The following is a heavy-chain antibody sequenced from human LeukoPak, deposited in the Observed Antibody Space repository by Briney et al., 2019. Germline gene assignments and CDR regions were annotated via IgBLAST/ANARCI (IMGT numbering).Heavy chain of an antibody. D-gene: IGHD1-26*01. V-gene: IGHV3-7*01. CDR1: GFTFSNYW. CDR3: ARDGIVGATAFDH. CDR2: IKEDGSEK. Sequence: PVGSLRLSCAASGFTFSNYWISWVRQAPGKGLEWVANIKEDGSEKYYVDSVKGRFTISRDNAKNALYLQMNSLRAEDTAVYYCARDGIVGATAFDHWGQGTLVTVSS. J-gene: IGHJ4*02.